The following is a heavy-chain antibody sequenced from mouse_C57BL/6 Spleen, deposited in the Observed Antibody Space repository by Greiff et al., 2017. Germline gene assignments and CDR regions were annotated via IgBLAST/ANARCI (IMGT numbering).Heavy chain of an antibody. D-gene: IGHD2-5*01. CDR2: ISSGGSYT. J-gene: IGHJ4*01. CDR1: GFTFSSYG. Sequence: EVQLVESGGDLVKPGGSLKLSCAASGFTFSSYGMSWVRQTPDKRLEWVATISSGGSYTYYPDSVKGRFTISRDNAKNTLYLQMSSLKSEDTAMYYCARRSNYDAMDYWGQGTSVTVSS. V-gene: IGHV5-6*01. CDR3: ARRSNYDAMDY.